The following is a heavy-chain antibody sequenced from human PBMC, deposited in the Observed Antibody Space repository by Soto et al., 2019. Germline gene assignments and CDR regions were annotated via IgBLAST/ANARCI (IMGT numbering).Heavy chain of an antibody. CDR1: GLTVSGKKY. CDR2: LYDVDGS. CDR3: ATWHEREHAYDD. V-gene: IGHV3-53*01. Sequence: EVQLVESGGGLMQPGESLRLSCGASGLTVSGKKYVAWVRQAPGKGLEWVSALYDVDGSFYADSVKGRFTTSSDSSKTTVYLQMNGLRSDDTAVYYCATWHEREHAYDDWGQGTMVTVSS. D-gene: IGHD1-1*01. J-gene: IGHJ3*01.